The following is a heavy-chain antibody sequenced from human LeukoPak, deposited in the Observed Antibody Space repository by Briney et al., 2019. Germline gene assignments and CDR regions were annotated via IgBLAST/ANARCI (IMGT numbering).Heavy chain of an antibody. CDR2: IKQDGSEK. CDR1: GFTFSSYW. D-gene: IGHD3-22*01. V-gene: IGHV3-7*01. J-gene: IGHJ3*02. CDR3: AKPRDSSGYSAFDI. Sequence: GGPLRLSCAASGFTFSSYWMSWVRQAPGKGLEWVANIKQDGSEKYYVDSVKGRFTISRDNSKNTLYLQMNSLRAEDTAVYYCAKPRDSSGYSAFDIWGQGTMVTVSS.